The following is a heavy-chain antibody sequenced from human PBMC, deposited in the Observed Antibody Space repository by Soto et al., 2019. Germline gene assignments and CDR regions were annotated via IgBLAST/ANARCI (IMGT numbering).Heavy chain of an antibody. J-gene: IGHJ6*02. CDR1: GFTFSSYA. Sequence: QVQLVESGGGVVQPGRSLRLSCAASGFTFSSYAMHWVRQAPGKGLEWVAVISYDGSNKYYADSVKGGFTISRDNSKNTLYLQMNSLRAEDTAVYYCARVNSSSWYGLYYYYYGMDVWGQGTTVTVSS. V-gene: IGHV3-30-3*01. CDR2: ISYDGSNK. CDR3: ARVNSSSWYGLYYYYYGMDV. D-gene: IGHD6-13*01.